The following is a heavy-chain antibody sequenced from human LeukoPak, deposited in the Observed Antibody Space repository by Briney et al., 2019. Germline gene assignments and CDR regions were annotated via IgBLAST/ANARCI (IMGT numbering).Heavy chain of an antibody. V-gene: IGHV1-18*01. J-gene: IGHJ6*02. CDR1: GYSFTSYD. CDR3: ARDLYYGSESYLVGMDV. D-gene: IGHD3-10*01. CDR2: ISGYNGIT. Sequence: GASVKVSCKASGYSFTSYDISWVRQAPGQGLEWMGWISGYNGITNYARKVQGRVTMTTDTSTSTAYMELRSLRSDDTAVYYCARDLYYGSESYLVGMDVWGQGTTVTVSS.